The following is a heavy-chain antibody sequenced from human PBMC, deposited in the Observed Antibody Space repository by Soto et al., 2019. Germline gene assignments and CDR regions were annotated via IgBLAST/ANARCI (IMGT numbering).Heavy chain of an antibody. Sequence: PGGSLRLSCAASGFTFSSYAMHWVRQAPGKGLEWVAVISYDGSNKYYADSVKGRFTISRDNSKNTLYLQMNSLRAEDTAVYYCARSGGYSGSHDYRSQGPLVT. V-gene: IGHV3-30-3*01. J-gene: IGHJ4*02. CDR1: GFTFSSYA. D-gene: IGHD6-13*01. CDR3: ARSGGYSGSHDY. CDR2: ISYDGSNK.